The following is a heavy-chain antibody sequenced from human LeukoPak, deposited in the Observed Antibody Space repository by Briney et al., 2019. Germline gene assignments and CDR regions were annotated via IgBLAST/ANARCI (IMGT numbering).Heavy chain of an antibody. V-gene: IGHV3-7*01. D-gene: IGHD4-17*01. CDR2: IKQDGSEK. CDR1: GFTFSSYW. J-gene: IGHJ4*02. CDR3: ASVAPTVTHFDY. Sequence: GGSLRLSCAASGFTFSSYWMSWVRQAPGKGLEWVANIKQDGSEKYYVDSVKGRFTISGDNAKNSLYLQMNSLRAEDTAVYYCASVAPTVTHFDYWGQGTLVTVSS.